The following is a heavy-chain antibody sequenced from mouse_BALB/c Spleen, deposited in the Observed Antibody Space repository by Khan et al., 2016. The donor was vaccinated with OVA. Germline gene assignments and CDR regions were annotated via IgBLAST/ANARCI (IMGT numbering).Heavy chain of an antibody. J-gene: IGHJ3*01. CDR2: ISSGGKN. CDR1: GFTFSNYA. CDR3: AICYCFAY. Sequence: EVELVESGGGLVKPGGSLKLSCAASGFTFSNYAMSWVRQTPEKRLEWVASISSGGKNYYPDSVKGRFTISRDNARNSLSLQMSSLRSDDTSIYYCAICYCFAYWVQGTLVTVSA. V-gene: IGHV5-6-5*01.